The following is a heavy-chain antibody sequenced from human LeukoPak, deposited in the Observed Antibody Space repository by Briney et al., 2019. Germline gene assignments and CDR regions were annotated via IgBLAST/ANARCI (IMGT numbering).Heavy chain of an antibody. CDR2: ISSNGDNT. D-gene: IGHD3-10*01. CDR1: GFTFSSYA. V-gene: IGHV3-64D*06. J-gene: IGHJ3*02. Sequence: GGSLRLSCAASGFTFSSYAMHWVRQAPGKGLEYVSAISSNGDNTYYADSVKGRFTISRDNSKNTLYLQMSSLRADDTAVYYCVKGTYYYGSGSSFHIWGQGTMVTVSS. CDR3: VKGTYYYGSGSSFHI.